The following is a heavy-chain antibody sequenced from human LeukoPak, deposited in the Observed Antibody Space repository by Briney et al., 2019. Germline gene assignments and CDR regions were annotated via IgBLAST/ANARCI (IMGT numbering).Heavy chain of an antibody. Sequence: SETLSLTCTVSGGSISSYYWSWIRQPAGKGLEWIGRIYTSGSTNYNLSLKSRVTMSVDTSKNQFSLKLSSVTAADTAVYYCARDPSAASAFDIWGQGTMVTVSS. CDR2: IYTSGST. J-gene: IGHJ3*02. D-gene: IGHD1-26*01. CDR1: GGSISSYY. CDR3: ARDPSAASAFDI. V-gene: IGHV4-4*07.